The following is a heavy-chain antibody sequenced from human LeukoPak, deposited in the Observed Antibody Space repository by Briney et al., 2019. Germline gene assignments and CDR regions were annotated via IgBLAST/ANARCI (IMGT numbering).Heavy chain of an antibody. CDR2: IWYDGTTK. CDR3: ARSLPDSSGYYYDY. Sequence: PGRSLRLSCTASGFTLSRYGMHWVRQAPGKGLDWVAVIWYDGTTKYYADSVKGRFTISRDNSKTSLYLQMNSLRAEDTAVYYCARSLPDSSGYYYDYWGQGTLVTVSS. V-gene: IGHV3-33*01. CDR1: GFTLSRYG. D-gene: IGHD3-22*01. J-gene: IGHJ4*02.